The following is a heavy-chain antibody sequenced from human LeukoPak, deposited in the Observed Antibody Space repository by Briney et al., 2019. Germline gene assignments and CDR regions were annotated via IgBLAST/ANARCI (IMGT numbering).Heavy chain of an antibody. D-gene: IGHD2-2*03. CDR2: IYYSGST. Sequence: KPSQTLSLTCTVSGGSISSGGYYWSWIRQHPGKGLEWIGYIYYSGSTYYNPSLKSRVTISVDTSKNQFSLKLSSVTAADTAVYYCARDGSGRYYYYMDVWGKGTTVTVSS. V-gene: IGHV4-31*03. J-gene: IGHJ6*03. CDR1: GGSISSGGYY. CDR3: ARDGSGRYYYYMDV.